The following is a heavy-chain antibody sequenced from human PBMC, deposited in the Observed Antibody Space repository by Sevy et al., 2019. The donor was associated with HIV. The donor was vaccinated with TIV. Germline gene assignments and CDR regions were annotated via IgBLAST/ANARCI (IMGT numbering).Heavy chain of an antibody. V-gene: IGHV3-30*18. CDR2: ISYDEAHK. CDR3: AKDYSAGITMVRGAYRARGDYFDY. CDR1: GFTFRTSG. D-gene: IGHD3-10*01. Sequence: GSLRLSCVTSGFTFRTSGMHWVRQSPGKGLEWVAVISYDEAHKNYADSVKGRFSISKDNSKNTLYLQMSSLRTEDTAVYYWAKDYSAGITMVRGAYRARGDYFDYWGQGTQVTVSS. J-gene: IGHJ4*02.